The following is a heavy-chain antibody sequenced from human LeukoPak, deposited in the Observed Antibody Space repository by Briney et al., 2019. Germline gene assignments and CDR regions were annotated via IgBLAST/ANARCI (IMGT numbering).Heavy chain of an antibody. V-gene: IGHV5-51*01. CDR3: ARQSVAAVVGTGGNYYYGMDV. CDR1: GYSFTSYW. D-gene: IGHD6-19*01. CDR2: IYPGDSDT. J-gene: IGHJ6*02. Sequence: GESLKISCKGSGYSFTSYWIGWVRQMPGKGLEWMGIIYPGDSDTRYSPSFQGQVTISADKSISTAYLQWSSLKASDTAMYYCARQSVAAVVGTGGNYYYGMDVWGQGTTVTVSS.